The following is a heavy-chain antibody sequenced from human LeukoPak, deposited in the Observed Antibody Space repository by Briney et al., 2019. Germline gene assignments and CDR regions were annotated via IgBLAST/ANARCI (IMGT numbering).Heavy chain of an antibody. Sequence: GGALRHSCAASGFTFSNYWLSWVGQAPGKGLEWVANINQDSSEKYYVDSVKGRFTISRDNIKQSLYLQMNSLRPEDKAVYYCVQGWRDNWGQGTLVTVSS. CDR1: GFTFSNYW. V-gene: IGHV3-7*01. D-gene: IGHD2-15*01. CDR2: INQDSSEK. J-gene: IGHJ4*02. CDR3: VQGWRDN.